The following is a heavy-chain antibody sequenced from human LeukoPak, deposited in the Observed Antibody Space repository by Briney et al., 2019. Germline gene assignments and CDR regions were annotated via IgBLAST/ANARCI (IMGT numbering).Heavy chain of an antibody. V-gene: IGHV1-2*02. J-gene: IGHJ5*02. Sequence: ASVKVSCKASGYTFTGYYMHWVRQAPGQGLEWMGWINPNSGGTNYAQKFQGRVTMTRDTSISTAYMELSRLRSDDTAVYYCARGLPGITIFGVVTNWFDPWGQGTLVTASS. D-gene: IGHD3-3*01. CDR3: ARGLPGITIFGVVTNWFDP. CDR2: INPNSGGT. CDR1: GYTFTGYY.